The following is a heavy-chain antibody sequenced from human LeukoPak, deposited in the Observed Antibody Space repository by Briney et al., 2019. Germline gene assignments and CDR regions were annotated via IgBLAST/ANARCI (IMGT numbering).Heavy chain of an antibody. J-gene: IGHJ6*02. Sequence: GGSLRLSCAASGFTFSSYWMHWVRHAPGKGLVWVSRINSDGSSTSYADSVKGRFTISRDNAKNTLYLQMNSLRAEDTAVYYCARDPMSYSSSWCRIYYYYYGMDVWGQGTTVTVSS. CDR1: GFTFSSYW. CDR3: ARDPMSYSSSWCRIYYYYYGMDV. V-gene: IGHV3-74*01. D-gene: IGHD6-13*01. CDR2: INSDGSST.